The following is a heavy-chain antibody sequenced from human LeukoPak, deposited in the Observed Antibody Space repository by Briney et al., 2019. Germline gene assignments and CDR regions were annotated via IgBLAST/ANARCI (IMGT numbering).Heavy chain of an antibody. V-gene: IGHV3-23*01. D-gene: IGHD2-2*02. J-gene: IGHJ4*02. CDR3: AKGGTASCYSSFDY. CDR2: ICGGGGNT. CDR1: GFTFSSYA. Sequence: GGSLRLSCAASGFTFSSYAMSWVRQAPGKGLEWVSTICGGGGNTYYADSVKGRFTISRDNSKNTLLLQMNSLRAEDTAGYYCAKGGTASCYSSFDYWGQGTLVTVSS.